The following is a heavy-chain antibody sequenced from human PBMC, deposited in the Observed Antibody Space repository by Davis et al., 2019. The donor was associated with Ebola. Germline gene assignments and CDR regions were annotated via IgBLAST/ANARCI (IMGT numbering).Heavy chain of an antibody. Sequence: AASVKVSCKASGYTFTSYDINWVRQATGQGLEWMGWMNPNSGNTGYAQKLQGRVTMTTDTSTSTAYMELRSLRSEDTAVYYCARREVVAIGFDIWGQGTMVTVSS. J-gene: IGHJ3*02. CDR1: GYTFTSYD. CDR3: ARREVVAIGFDI. D-gene: IGHD3-22*01. V-gene: IGHV1-8*01. CDR2: MNPNSGNT.